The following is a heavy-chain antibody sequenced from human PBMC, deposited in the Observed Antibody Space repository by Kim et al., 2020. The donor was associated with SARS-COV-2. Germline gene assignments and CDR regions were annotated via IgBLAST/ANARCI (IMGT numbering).Heavy chain of an antibody. V-gene: IGHV4-31*02. J-gene: IGHJ4*02. CDR3: ARGGSSSLTPFWY. Sequence: YTPSLKSRVTISVDTSKNQFSLKLSSVTAADTAVYYCARGGSSSLTPFWYWGQGTLVTVSS. D-gene: IGHD6-6*01.